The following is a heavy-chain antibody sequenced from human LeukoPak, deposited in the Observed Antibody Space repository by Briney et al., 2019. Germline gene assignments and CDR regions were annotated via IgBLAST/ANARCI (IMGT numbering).Heavy chain of an antibody. D-gene: IGHD6-19*01. Sequence: SETQSLTCTVSGGSISIYYWSWVRGPPGEGGEWIGHIYYSGSTNYNPSLKSRVTISVDTSKNQFSLKLSSVTAADTTVYYCARLISSGWYSLSWFDPWGQGTLVTVSS. CDR2: IYYSGST. V-gene: IGHV4-59*08. CDR3: ARLISSGWYSLSWFDP. CDR1: GGSISIYY. J-gene: IGHJ5*02.